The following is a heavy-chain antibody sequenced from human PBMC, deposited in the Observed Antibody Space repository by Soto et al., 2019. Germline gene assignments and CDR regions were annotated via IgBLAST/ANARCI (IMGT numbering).Heavy chain of an antibody. CDR1: GGSIRSGGYY. D-gene: IGHD2-8*01. CDR2: IYYSGST. V-gene: IGHV4-31*03. Sequence: QVQLQESGPGLVKPSQTLSLTCTVSGGSIRSGGYYWSWIRQHPGKGLEWIGYIYYSGSTYYNPSLKSRVTISVDTSKNQCSLKLGSVTAADTAVYYWARTDCTNGVCYAFDYWGQGTLVTVSS. CDR3: ARTDCTNGVCYAFDY. J-gene: IGHJ4*02.